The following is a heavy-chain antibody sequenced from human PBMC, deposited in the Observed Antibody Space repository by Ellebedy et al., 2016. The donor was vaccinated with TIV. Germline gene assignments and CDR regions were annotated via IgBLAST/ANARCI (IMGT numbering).Heavy chain of an antibody. J-gene: IGHJ6*02. CDR2: TYGGGGTK. Sequence: PGGSLRLSCVGSGFTFSTYAMAWVRKTPGKGLEWVSGTYGGGGTKYYADSVKGRFTIARDNSKNTLYLQMNSLRAEDTAVYYCARVKLELPPGYYYGMDVWGQGTTVTVSS. V-gene: IGHV3-23*01. CDR3: ARVKLELPPGYYYGMDV. D-gene: IGHD1-7*01. CDR1: GFTFSTYA.